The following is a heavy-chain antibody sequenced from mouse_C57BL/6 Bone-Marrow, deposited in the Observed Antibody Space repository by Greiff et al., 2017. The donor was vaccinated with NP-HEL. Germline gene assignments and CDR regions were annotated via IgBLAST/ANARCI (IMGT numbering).Heavy chain of an antibody. CDR2: INPSSGYT. J-gene: IGHJ3*01. V-gene: IGHV1-4*01. CDR3: ARGEWLLPWFAY. CDR1: GYTFTSYT. D-gene: IGHD2-3*01. Sequence: QVQLQQSGAELARPGASVKMPCKASGYTFTSYTMHWVKQRPGQGLEWIGYINPSSGYTKYNQKFKDKATLTADKSSSTAYMQLSSLTSEDSAVYYCARGEWLLPWFAYWGQGTLVTVSA.